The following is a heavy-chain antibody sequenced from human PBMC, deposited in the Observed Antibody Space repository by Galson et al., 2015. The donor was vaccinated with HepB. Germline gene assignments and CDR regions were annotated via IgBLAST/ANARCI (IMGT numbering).Heavy chain of an antibody. CDR1: GDSVSSGGSS. J-gene: IGHJ4*02. CDR2: ISHSGST. CDR3: AKGGGKGGEGSVDS. V-gene: IGHV4-30-2*01. Sequence: TLSLTCAVSGDSVSSGGSSWSWLRQPPGKGLEWIGYISHSGSTYYNPSFKSRVTISVDRSKNQFSLRLRSVTAADTAVYYCAKGGGKGGEGSVDSWGRGTLVTVSS. D-gene: IGHD3-10*01.